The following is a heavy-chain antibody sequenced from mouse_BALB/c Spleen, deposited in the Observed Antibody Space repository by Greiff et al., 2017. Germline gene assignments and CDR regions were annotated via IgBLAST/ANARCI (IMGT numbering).Heavy chain of an antibody. D-gene: IGHD1-1*01. V-gene: IGHV5-12-2*01. CDR1: GFTFSSYT. CDR2: ISNGGGST. CDR3: ARQTTVVRDYAMDY. Sequence: EVQGVESGGGLVQPGGSLKLSCAASGFTFSSYTMSWVRQTPEKRLEWVAYISNGGGSTYYPDTVKGRFTISRDNAKNTLYLQMSSLKSEDTAMYYCARQTTVVRDYAMDYWGQGTSVTVSS. J-gene: IGHJ4*01.